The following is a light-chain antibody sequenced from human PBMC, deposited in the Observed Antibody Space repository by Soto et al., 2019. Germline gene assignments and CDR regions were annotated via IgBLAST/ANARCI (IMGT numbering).Light chain of an antibody. CDR2: KAS. CDR1: QSISYW. J-gene: IGKJ1*01. CDR3: QQYNTWT. V-gene: IGKV1-5*03. Sequence: DLQMTQSPSTLSASVGDRVTITCRASQSISYWLAWYQQKPGKAPKLLIYKASSLESGVPSRFSGSGSGTEFTLTISSLQPDDFGTYYCQQYNTWTFGQGTKVEIK.